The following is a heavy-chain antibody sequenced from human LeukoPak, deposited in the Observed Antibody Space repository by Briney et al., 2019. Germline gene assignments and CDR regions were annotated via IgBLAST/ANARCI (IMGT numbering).Heavy chain of an antibody. J-gene: IGHJ4*02. CDR3: VRGDDIGKHPTRAYYFDI. Sequence: GGSLRLSCAASGFTFSRNAMNWVRQAPGKGLEWVSTTGLESVHTLCADSVQGRFTVSRDNSRNTLDLQMDNLTVDDTAIYYCVRGDDIGKHPTRAYYFDIWGQGTLVSVSS. D-gene: IGHD3-10*01. CDR1: GFTFSRNA. V-gene: IGHV3-23*01. CDR2: TGLESVHT.